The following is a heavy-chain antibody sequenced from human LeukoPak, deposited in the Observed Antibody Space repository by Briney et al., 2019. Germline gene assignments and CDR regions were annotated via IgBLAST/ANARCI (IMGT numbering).Heavy chain of an antibody. J-gene: IGHJ4*02. CDR1: GGTFSSYA. D-gene: IGHD5-18*01. CDR3: ARSGRGYSYGRSRYFDY. V-gene: IGHV1-69*13. CDR2: IIPIFGTA. Sequence: EASVKVSCKASGGTFSSYAISWVRQAPGQGLEWMGGIIPIFGTANYAQKFQGRVTITADESTSTAYMELSSLRSEDTAVYYCARSGRGYSYGRSRYFDYWGQGTLVTVSS.